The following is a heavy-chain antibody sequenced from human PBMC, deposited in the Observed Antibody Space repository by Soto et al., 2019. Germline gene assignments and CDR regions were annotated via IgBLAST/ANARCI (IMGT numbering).Heavy chain of an antibody. J-gene: IGHJ4*02. CDR1: GGAISAGNW. D-gene: IGHD2-21*01. CDR3: ATDLLITPR. Sequence: QVQLRESGPGLVEHSTTLSLTCTVGGGAISAGNWWSWLRQSPGKGLQWIGEIFHSGRSNYNPSLKSRVTLSVDTSQNQFSLTLHSVTVADTAVYYCATDLLITPRWGQGTLVSVSS. V-gene: IGHV4-4*02. CDR2: IFHSGRS.